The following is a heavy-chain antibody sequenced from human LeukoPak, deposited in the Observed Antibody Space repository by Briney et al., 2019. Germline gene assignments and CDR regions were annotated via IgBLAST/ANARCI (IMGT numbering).Heavy chain of an antibody. D-gene: IGHD3-16*02. Sequence: GGSLRLSCAASGCNFIDYWMSWVRQAPGKGLEWVANIKTDGSDKHYVDSVTGRFTISRDNAKNSLFLQMNSLGVEDTAVYYCARDQVGGGYLYWGQGTLVTVSS. CDR3: ARDQVGGGYLY. CDR2: IKTDGSDK. J-gene: IGHJ4*02. V-gene: IGHV3-7*01. CDR1: GCNFIDYW.